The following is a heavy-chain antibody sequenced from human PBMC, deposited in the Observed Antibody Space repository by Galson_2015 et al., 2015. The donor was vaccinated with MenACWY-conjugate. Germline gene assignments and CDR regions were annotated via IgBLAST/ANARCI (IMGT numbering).Heavy chain of an antibody. D-gene: IGHD1-26*01. Sequence: SLRLSCAASGFTFSNAWMSWVRQAPGKGLEWVGRIKSNIDGGTSDYAAPVKGRFTISRDDSKDTLYLQMDSLKTEDIAVYYCASTTIGGSYGGGRGMDVWGQGTTVTVSS. J-gene: IGHJ6*02. CDR1: GFTFSNAW. CDR2: IKSNIDGGTS. CDR3: ASTTIGGSYGGGRGMDV. V-gene: IGHV3-15*01.